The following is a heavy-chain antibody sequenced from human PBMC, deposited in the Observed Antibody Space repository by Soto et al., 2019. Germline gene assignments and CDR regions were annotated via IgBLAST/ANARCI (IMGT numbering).Heavy chain of an antibody. CDR1: GYTFTSYY. D-gene: IGHD4-17*01. CDR2: INPSGGST. CDR3: ARDRANGDYGGGSGYYGMDV. J-gene: IGHJ6*02. Sequence: SVKVSCKASGYTFTSYYMHWVRQAPGQGLEWMGIINPSGGSTSYAQKFQGRVTMTRDTSTSTVYMELSSLRSEDTAVYYCARDRANGDYGGGSGYYGMDVWGQGTTVTVSS. V-gene: IGHV1-46*01.